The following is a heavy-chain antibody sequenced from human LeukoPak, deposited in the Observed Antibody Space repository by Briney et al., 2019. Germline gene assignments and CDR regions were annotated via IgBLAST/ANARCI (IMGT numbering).Heavy chain of an antibody. CDR2: ISGGSSYI. CDR1: GFTFSSYG. V-gene: IGHV3-21*01. CDR3: VRDFRPFGCSSDSCPRYYFDL. J-gene: IGHJ4*02. Sequence: PGGSLRLSCAASGFTFSSYGMNWVRQAPGKGLEWVSSISGGSSYIYFADSVKGRFTISRDNAKNSLYLQMNSLRVEDTAVYYCVRDFRPFGCSSDSCPRYYFDLWGQGTLVTVSS. D-gene: IGHD2-2*01.